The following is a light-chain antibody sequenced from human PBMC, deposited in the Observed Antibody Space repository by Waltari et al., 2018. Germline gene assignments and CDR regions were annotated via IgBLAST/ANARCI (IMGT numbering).Light chain of an antibody. CDR3: MQGLQPPWT. CDR1: QSLLQSNGYDY. J-gene: IGKJ1*01. CDR2: LGS. V-gene: IGKV2-28*01. Sequence: DIMVTQSPLSLPVTPGEPASISCTSTQSLLQSNGYDYLGWYLQKPGQAPQLLRYLGSNRASGVPDRLSGSGSGTNFTLKISRVEAEDVGVYYCMQGLQPPWTFGQGTKVEI.